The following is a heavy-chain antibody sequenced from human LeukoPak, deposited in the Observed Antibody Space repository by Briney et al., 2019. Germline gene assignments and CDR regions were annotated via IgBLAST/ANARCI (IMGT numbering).Heavy chain of an antibody. CDR3: VREHSWDANWFDP. CDR1: GYTFTGYY. J-gene: IGHJ5*02. Sequence: EASVKVSCKASGYTFTGYYMHWVRQAPGQGLEWMGWINPNSGGTNYAQKFQGRVTMNRDTSISTVYMELSRLRYDDTAVYYCVREHSWDANWFDPWGQGTLVTVSS. V-gene: IGHV1-2*02. CDR2: INPNSGGT. D-gene: IGHD6-13*01.